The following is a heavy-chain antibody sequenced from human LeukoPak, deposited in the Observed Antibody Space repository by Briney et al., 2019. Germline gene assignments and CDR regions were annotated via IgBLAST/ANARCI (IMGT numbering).Heavy chain of an antibody. CDR1: GGSISSSNY. CDR2: IYYSGST. CDR3: ARGFVRGSGSPEA. D-gene: IGHD3-10*01. V-gene: IGHV4-61*01. Sequence: PSGTLSLTCAVSGGSISSSNYWSWIRQPPGKGLEWIGYIYYSGSTNYNPSLKSRVTISVDTSKNQFSLKLSSVTAADTAVYYCARGFVRGSGSPEAWGQGTLVTVSS. J-gene: IGHJ5*02.